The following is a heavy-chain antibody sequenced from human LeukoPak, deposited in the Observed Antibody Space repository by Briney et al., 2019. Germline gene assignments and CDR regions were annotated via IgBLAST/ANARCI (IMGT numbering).Heavy chain of an antibody. D-gene: IGHD3-16*01. CDR1: GYTFTSYA. CDR2: INAGNGNT. J-gene: IGHJ4*02. CDR3: ARGGRSNSYDY. Sequence: ASVKVSCKASGYTFTSYAMHWVRQAPGQRLEWMGWINAGNGNTKYSQKFQGRVTITRDTSAGTAYMELSRLRSDDTAVYYCARGGRSNSYDYWGQGTLVTVSS. V-gene: IGHV1-3*01.